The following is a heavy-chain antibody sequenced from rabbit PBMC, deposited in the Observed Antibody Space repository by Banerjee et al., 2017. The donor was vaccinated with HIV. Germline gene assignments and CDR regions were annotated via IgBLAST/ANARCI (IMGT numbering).Heavy chain of an antibody. CDR2: IYVGSGGST. V-gene: IGHV1S45*01. CDR3: ARAGDYGDLWDL. J-gene: IGHJ3*01. CDR1: GLDFSSSYW. Sequence: EESGGGLVKPEGSLTLTCKASGLDFSSSYWICWVRQAPGKGLEWIGCIYVGSGGSTYYASWAKGRFTISKTSSTTVTLQMTSLTAADTATYFCARAGDYGDLWDLWGQGTLVTVS. D-gene: IGHD2-1*01.